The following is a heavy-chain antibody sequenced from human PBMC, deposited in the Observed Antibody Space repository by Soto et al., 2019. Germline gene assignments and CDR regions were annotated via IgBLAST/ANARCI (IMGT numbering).Heavy chain of an antibody. D-gene: IGHD3-9*01. Sequence: QVQLVQSGAEVKKPGASVEVSCKASGYTFSSYGINWVRQAPGQELEWMGWINPYNGHTNHAQEFQDRVTMTTDTSTTTAYMELRGLRSDDTAVYYCARARRWVLTGYWEFDYWGQGTLVTVSS. V-gene: IGHV1-18*04. CDR3: ARARRWVLTGYWEFDY. J-gene: IGHJ4*02. CDR1: GYTFSSYG. CDR2: INPYNGHT.